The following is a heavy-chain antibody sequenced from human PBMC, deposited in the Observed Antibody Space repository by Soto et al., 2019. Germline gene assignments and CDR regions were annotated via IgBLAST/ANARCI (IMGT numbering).Heavy chain of an antibody. CDR1: GYSFTSSY. J-gene: IGHJ6*02. V-gene: IGHV1-46*01. CDR2: INPSGGST. Sequence: AAVKVSCKASGYSFTSSYMHWVRQAPAQELEWMGIINPSGGSTSYAQKFQGRVTMTRDTSTRTVNMELSSLTSEDTAGYYCAVVLRFFEWSCRDRDLHAFRGQGTSV. CDR3: AVVLRFFEWSCRDRDLHAF. D-gene: IGHD3-3*01.